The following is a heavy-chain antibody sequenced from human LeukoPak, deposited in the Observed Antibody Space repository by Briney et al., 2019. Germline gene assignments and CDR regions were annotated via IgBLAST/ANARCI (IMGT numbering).Heavy chain of an antibody. D-gene: IGHD6-19*01. V-gene: IGHV4-61*02. J-gene: IGHJ2*01. Sequence: SETLSLTCTVSGGSISSSSYYWSWIRQPAGKGLEWIGRIYTSGSTNYNPSLKSRVTMSVDTSKNQFSLKMSSVTAADTAVYYCARDSEVAVAGTPRVWYFDLWGRGTLVTVSS. CDR2: IYTSGST. CDR1: GGSISSSSYY. CDR3: ARDSEVAVAGTPRVWYFDL.